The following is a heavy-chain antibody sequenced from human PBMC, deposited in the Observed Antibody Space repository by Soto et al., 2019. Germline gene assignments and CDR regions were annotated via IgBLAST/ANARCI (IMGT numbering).Heavy chain of an antibody. CDR3: ARTSDAFDI. CDR2: IYYSGIT. V-gene: IGHV4-59*01. Sequence: SETLSLTCTVSGGSISSYYWSWIRQPPGKGLEWIGYIYYSGITNYNPSLKSRVTISVDTSKNQFSLSLTSVTAADTAIYYCARTSDAFDIWGQGTMVTVSS. CDR1: GGSISSYY. J-gene: IGHJ3*02.